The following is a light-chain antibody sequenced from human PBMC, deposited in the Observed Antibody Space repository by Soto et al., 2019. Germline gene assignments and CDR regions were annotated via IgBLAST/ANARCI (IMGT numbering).Light chain of an antibody. J-gene: IGLJ1*01. V-gene: IGLV2-11*01. Sequence: QSALTQPPSASGSPGQSVTISCTGTSSDVGAYDYVCWYQQHPGKAPKLMIYDVTKWPSGVPERFSGSKSGNTASLTISGLQAEDEADYFCCSYAGGYIYLFGTGTKLTVL. CDR3: CSYAGGYIYL. CDR1: SSDVGAYDY. CDR2: DVT.